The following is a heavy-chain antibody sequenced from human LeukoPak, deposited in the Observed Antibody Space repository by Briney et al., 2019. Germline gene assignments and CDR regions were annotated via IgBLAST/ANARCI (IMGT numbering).Heavy chain of an antibody. J-gene: IGHJ4*02. CDR1: GFTFSHLA. D-gene: IGHD3-22*01. V-gene: IGHV3-23*01. Sequence: PGGSLRLSCVASGFTFSHLAVNWVRQAPGKGLDWVAGITDTGARTNYADSVKGRFTISRDNSKNTVDLQMSGLRVEDTAIYYCAKQGGDYFDTTGKGFDYWGLGTLVTVSS. CDR3: AKQGGDYFDTTGKGFDY. CDR2: ITDTGART.